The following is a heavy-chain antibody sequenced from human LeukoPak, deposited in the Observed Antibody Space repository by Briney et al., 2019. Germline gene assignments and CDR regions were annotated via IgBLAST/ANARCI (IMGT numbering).Heavy chain of an antibody. D-gene: IGHD4-17*01. CDR3: ARDYGVAGLFDP. J-gene: IGHJ5*02. CDR1: GFTFSDYW. CDR2: INQDGSEK. V-gene: IGHV3-7*03. Sequence: GGSLRLSCAASGFTFSDYWMSWVRQAPGKGLEWVATINQDGSEKFYVDSVKGRFTIFRDNAKNSLYLQMNSLRAEDTAVYYCARDYGVAGLFDPWGQGTLVSVSS.